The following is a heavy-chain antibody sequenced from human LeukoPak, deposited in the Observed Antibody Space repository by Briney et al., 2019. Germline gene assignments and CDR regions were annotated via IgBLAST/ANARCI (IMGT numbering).Heavy chain of an antibody. D-gene: IGHD1-14*01. J-gene: IGHJ6*02. Sequence: GGSLRLSCAASGFIVSSKYMSWVRQAPGKGLEWVSIIFSGDSTYYADSVKGRFTISRDNSKNTVYLQMNSLRDEDTAVYYCARAPVSNGMDVWGQGTTVTVSS. CDR2: IFSGDST. CDR1: GFIVSSKY. CDR3: ARAPVSNGMDV. V-gene: IGHV3-66*01.